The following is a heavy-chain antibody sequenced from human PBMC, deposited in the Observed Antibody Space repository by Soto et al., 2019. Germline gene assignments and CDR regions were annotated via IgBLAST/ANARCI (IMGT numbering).Heavy chain of an antibody. CDR2: ISGSGGST. CDR3: AKDPQASRYCSSTSCSRYGMDV. CDR1: GFTFSSYA. D-gene: IGHD2-2*01. V-gene: IGHV3-23*01. J-gene: IGHJ6*02. Sequence: AGSLTLSCAASGFTFSSYAMSWVRQAPGKGLEWVSAISGSGGSTYYADSVKGRFTISRDNSKNTLYLQMNSLRAEDTAVYYCAKDPQASRYCSSTSCSRYGMDVWGQGTTVTV.